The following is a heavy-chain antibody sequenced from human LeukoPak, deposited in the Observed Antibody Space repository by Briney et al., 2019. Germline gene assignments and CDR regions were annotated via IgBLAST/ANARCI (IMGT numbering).Heavy chain of an antibody. J-gene: IGHJ5*02. CDR3: ATFRAFAEPPSS. CDR1: GGSVSSTNY. Sequence: PSETLSLTCTVSGGSVSSTNYWGWIRQPPGKGLEWIAGIYHSGTTYYNPSLKGRVIISVDTSKNHFSLRLTSVTAADTAVYYCATFRAFAEPPSSWGPGTLVTVSS. D-gene: IGHD1-26*01. V-gene: IGHV4-39*02. CDR2: IYHSGTT.